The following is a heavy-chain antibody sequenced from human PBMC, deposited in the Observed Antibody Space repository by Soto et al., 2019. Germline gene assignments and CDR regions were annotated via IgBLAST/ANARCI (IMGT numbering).Heavy chain of an antibody. D-gene: IGHD3-22*01. CDR3: ARGHTYYYDSSGPPSGYYGMDV. CDR1: GGTFSSYA. J-gene: IGHJ6*02. Sequence: GASVKVSCKASGGTFSSYAISWVRQAPGQGLEWMGGIIPIFGTANYAQKFQGRVTITADESTSTAYMELSSLRSEDTAVYYCARGHTYYYDSSGPPSGYYGMDVWGQGTTVTVSS. CDR2: IIPIFGTA. V-gene: IGHV1-69*13.